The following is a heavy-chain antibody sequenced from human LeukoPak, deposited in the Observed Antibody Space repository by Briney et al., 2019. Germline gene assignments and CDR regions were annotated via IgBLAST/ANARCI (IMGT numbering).Heavy chain of an antibody. V-gene: IGHV1-69*02. CDR2: IIPILGIA. CDR3: ASEQGYCSSTSCYSSRFIDY. D-gene: IGHD2-2*01. CDR1: GGTFSSYT. J-gene: IGHJ4*02. Sequence: SVKVSCKASGGTFSSYTISWVRQAPGQGLEWMGRIIPILGIANYAQKFQGRVTITADKSTSTAYMELSSVRSEDTAVYYCASEQGYCSSTSCYSSRFIDYWGQGTLVTVSS.